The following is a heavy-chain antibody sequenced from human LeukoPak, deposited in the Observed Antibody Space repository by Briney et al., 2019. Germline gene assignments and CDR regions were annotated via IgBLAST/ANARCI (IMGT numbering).Heavy chain of an antibody. Sequence: PGRSLRLSCAASGVTFDDYAMHWVRHAPGKGLEWVSGICWNSGSIGYADSVKGQFTISRDNAKNSLYLQMNTLRSEDTAFDYCAKGGGLNWGQGTLVTVSS. CDR2: ICWNSGSI. D-gene: IGHD3-10*01. CDR1: GVTFDDYA. J-gene: IGHJ4*02. CDR3: AKGGGLN. V-gene: IGHV3-9*01.